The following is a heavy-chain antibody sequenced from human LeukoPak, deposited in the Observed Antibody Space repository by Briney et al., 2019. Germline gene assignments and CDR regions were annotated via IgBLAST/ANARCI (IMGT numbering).Heavy chain of an antibody. D-gene: IGHD6-19*01. V-gene: IGHV4-34*01. CDR2: INHSGST. CDR3: ASADPGVAGYDY. Sequence: PSATLSLTCAVYGGSFSGYYWSWLRQPPGNGLEWIGKINHSGSTNYNPSLRSRVTISVDASKNQFSLKLSSVTAADTAVYYCASADPGVAGYDYWGQGTLVTVSS. J-gene: IGHJ4*02. CDR1: GGSFSGYY.